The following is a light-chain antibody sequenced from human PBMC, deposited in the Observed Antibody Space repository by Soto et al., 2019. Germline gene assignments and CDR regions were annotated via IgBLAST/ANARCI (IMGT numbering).Light chain of an antibody. CDR2: DAS. CDR3: QQYGSSPIP. CDR1: QSVSSSY. V-gene: IGKV3-20*01. Sequence: EIVLTQAPGTLSLSPGERASLSCRASQSVSSSYLAWCQQKPGQAPRLLIYDASSRATGIPDRFSGSGSGTDFTLTISRLEPEDFAVYYCQQYGSSPIPFGQGTRLEIK. J-gene: IGKJ5*01.